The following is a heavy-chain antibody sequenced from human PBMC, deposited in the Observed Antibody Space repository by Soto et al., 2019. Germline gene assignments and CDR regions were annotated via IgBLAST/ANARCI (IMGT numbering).Heavy chain of an antibody. D-gene: IGHD6-13*01. J-gene: IGHJ4*02. V-gene: IGHV1-3*01. CDR2: INAGNGNT. Sequence: QVQLVQSGAEVKKPGASVKVSCKASGYTFTSYAMHWVRQAPGQRLEWMGWINAGNGNTKYSQKFQRRVTITRDTYASTDYMELSSLRSEDTAVYYCARATEQQLPYYFDYWGQGTLVTVSS. CDR3: ARATEQQLPYYFDY. CDR1: GYTFTSYA.